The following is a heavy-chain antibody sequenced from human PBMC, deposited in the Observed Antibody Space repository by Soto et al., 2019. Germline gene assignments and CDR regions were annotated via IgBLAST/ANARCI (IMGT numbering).Heavy chain of an antibody. V-gene: IGHV3-9*01. D-gene: IGHD4-17*01. Sequence: GGSLRLSCAASGFTFDDYAMHWVRQAPGKGLEWVSGISWNSGSIGYADSVKGRFTISRDNAKNSLYLQMNSLRAEDTALYYCAKDLDYGDSAALDYWGQGTLVTVSS. CDR1: GFTFDDYA. CDR2: ISWNSGSI. J-gene: IGHJ4*02. CDR3: AKDLDYGDSAALDY.